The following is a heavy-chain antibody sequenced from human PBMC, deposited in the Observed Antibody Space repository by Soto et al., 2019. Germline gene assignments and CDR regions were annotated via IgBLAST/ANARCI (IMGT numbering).Heavy chain of an antibody. CDR2: INTDGSST. V-gene: IGHV3-74*01. Sequence: GGSLRLSCAASGFTFSDYWMHWVRQAPGKGLVWVSHINTDGSSTNYADSVKGRFTISRDNAKNTLYLQMNSLTAEDTAVYYCARDMRVTNWFDPWGQGTLVTVSS. CDR3: ARDMRVTNWFDP. CDR1: GFTFSDYW. D-gene: IGHD2-2*01. J-gene: IGHJ5*02.